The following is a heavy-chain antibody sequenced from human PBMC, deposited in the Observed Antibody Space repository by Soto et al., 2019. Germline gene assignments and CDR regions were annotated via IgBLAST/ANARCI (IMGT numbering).Heavy chain of an antibody. D-gene: IGHD3-10*01. CDR3: ARVGDVAPGSAHDY. Sequence: GGSLRLSCAASGFTFSDHYMDWVRQAPGKGLEWVGRTRNKASSYTTEYAESGKGRFTISRDDSKNSLYLQMNSLKTEDTAVYYCARVGDVAPGSAHDYWGQGTLVTVSS. CDR1: GFTFSDHY. J-gene: IGHJ4*02. V-gene: IGHV3-72*01. CDR2: TRNKASSYTT.